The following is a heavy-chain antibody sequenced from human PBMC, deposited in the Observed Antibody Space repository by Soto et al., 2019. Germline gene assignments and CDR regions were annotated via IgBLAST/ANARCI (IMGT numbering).Heavy chain of an antibody. Sequence: ASVKVSCKGSGYTFTGYDINWLLQSTGQGLEWMGWMNPNIGNTGYAQKFHGRCTMTRNTSISTAYMELSSLRSEDTAVYYCARGRGITGTDDYWGQGTLVTVSS. V-gene: IGHV1-8*01. D-gene: IGHD1-20*01. J-gene: IGHJ4*02. CDR3: ARGRGITGTDDY. CDR2: MNPNIGNT. CDR1: GYTFTGYD.